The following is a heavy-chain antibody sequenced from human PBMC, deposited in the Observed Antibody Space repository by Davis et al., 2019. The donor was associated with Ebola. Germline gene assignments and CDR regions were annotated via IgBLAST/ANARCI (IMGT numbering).Heavy chain of an antibody. CDR3: AKEGSSSSYYYYYYGMDV. V-gene: IGHV3-33*06. CDR2: IWYDGSNK. CDR1: GFTFSSYA. D-gene: IGHD6-6*01. Sequence: PGGSLRLSCAASGFTFSSYAMHWVRQAPGKGLEWVAVIWYDGSNKYYADSVKGRFTISRDNSKNTLYLQMNSLRAEDTAVYYCAKEGSSSSYYYYYYGMDVWGQGTTVTVSS. J-gene: IGHJ6*02.